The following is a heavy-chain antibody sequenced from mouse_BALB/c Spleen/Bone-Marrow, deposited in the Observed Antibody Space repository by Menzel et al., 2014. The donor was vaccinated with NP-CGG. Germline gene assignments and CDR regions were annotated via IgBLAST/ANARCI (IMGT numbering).Heavy chain of an antibody. J-gene: IGHJ4*01. CDR1: GFTFSSYG. CDR2: INSNGGST. V-gene: IGHV5-6-3*01. D-gene: IGHD2-3*01. CDR3: ARDGYYVFYAMDY. Sequence: EVKVVESGGGLVQPGGSLKLSCAASGFTFSSYGMSWVRQTPDKRLELVATINSNGGSTYYPDSVKGRFTISRDNAKNTLYPQMSSLKSEDTAMYYCARDGYYVFYAMDYWGQGTSVTVSS.